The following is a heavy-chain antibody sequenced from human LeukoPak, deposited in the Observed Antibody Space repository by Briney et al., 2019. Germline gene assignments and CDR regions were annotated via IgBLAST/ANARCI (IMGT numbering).Heavy chain of an antibody. CDR2: ISWNSGTI. J-gene: IGHJ1*01. Sequence: GGSLRLSCAASGFTFDNYAMNWVRQVSGKGLEWISLISWNSGTIGYADSVKGRFTISRDNANNFLYLQMNSLRAEDTALYYCARAYKDRSLAGKKEFFQHWGPGTLVTVSS. V-gene: IGHV3-9*01. D-gene: IGHD6-19*01. CDR1: GFTFDNYA. CDR3: ARAYKDRSLAGKKEFFQH.